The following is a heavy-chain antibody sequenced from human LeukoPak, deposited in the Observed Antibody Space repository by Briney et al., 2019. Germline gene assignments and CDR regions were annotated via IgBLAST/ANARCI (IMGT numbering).Heavy chain of an antibody. V-gene: IGHV4-34*01. Sequence: SETLSLTCAVYGGSFSGYYWSWIRQPPGKGLEWIGEINHSGSTNYNPSLKSRVTISVDTSKNQFSLKLSSVTAADTAVYYRARSQGAARPRGSFDYWGQGTLVTVSS. D-gene: IGHD6-6*01. CDR1: GGSFSGYY. J-gene: IGHJ4*02. CDR2: INHSGST. CDR3: ARSQGAARPRGSFDY.